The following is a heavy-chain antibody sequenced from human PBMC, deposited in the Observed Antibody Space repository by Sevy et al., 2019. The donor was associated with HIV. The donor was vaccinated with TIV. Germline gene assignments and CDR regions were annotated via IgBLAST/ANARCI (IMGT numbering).Heavy chain of an antibody. CDR2: IKQDGSEI. J-gene: IGHJ4*02. V-gene: IGHV3-7*01. CDR1: GFTFSSYW. D-gene: IGHD2-15*01. CDR3: ARDRCSGVSCYYFDY. Sequence: GGSLRLSCAASGFTFSSYWMSWVRQAPGKGLEWVANIKQDGSEIYYVDSVKGRFTISRDNAMNSLYLQMNSLRAEDTAVYYCARDRCSGVSCYYFDYWGQGTLVTVSS.